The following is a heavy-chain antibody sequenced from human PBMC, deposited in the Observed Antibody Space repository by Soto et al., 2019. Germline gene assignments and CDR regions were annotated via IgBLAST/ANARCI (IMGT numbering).Heavy chain of an antibody. J-gene: IGHJ6*02. Sequence: ASVKVSCKASGGTFSSYAISWVRQAPGQGLEWMGGIIPIFGTANYAQKFQGRVTITADKSTSTAYMELSSLRSEDTGVYYCARGLFPYGSGSYYNLYGMDVWGQGTTVTVSS. CDR1: GGTFSSYA. D-gene: IGHD3-10*01. CDR3: ARGLFPYGSGSYYNLYGMDV. CDR2: IIPIFGTA. V-gene: IGHV1-69*06.